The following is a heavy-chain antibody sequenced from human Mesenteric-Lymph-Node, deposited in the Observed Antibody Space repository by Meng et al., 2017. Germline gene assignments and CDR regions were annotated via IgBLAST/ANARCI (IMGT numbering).Heavy chain of an antibody. CDR1: GFTFSTYA. J-gene: IGHJ4*02. D-gene: IGHD4-17*01. CDR2: ISSSSSYI. CDR3: ARDYGDYDLDY. Sequence: GESLKISCEASGFTFSTYAMNWVRQAPGKGLEWLSSISSSSSYIYYADSVKGRFTISRDNAKNSLYLQMNSLRAEDTAVYYCARDYGDYDLDYWGQGTLVTVSS. V-gene: IGHV3-21*01.